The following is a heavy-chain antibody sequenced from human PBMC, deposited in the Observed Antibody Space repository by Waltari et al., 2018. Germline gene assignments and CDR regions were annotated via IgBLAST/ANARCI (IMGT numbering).Heavy chain of an antibody. V-gene: IGHV4-38-2*01. D-gene: IGHD5-12*01. CDR2: IYHSGST. J-gene: IGHJ4*02. CDR1: GYSISSGYY. CDR3: ARHNSGYDASPYFDY. Sequence: QVQLQESGPGLVKPSATLSLTCAVSGYSISSGYYWGWIRKPPGKGLEWIGSIYHSGSTYYNPSLKSRVTISVDTSKNQSSRKLSSVTAADTAVYYCARHNSGYDASPYFDYWGQGTLVTVSA.